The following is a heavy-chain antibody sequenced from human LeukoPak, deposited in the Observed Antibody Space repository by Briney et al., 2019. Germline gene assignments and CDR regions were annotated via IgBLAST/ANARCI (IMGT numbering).Heavy chain of an antibody. V-gene: IGHV1-69*05. CDR2: IITIFATT. CDR1: GDTFNSYA. J-gene: IGHJ4*02. CDR3: ARDLANWGSSFDY. D-gene: IGHD7-27*01. Sequence: ASVKVSXKASGDTFNSYAISWVRQAPGQGLEWMGRIITIFATTNYAQKFQGRVTITTDESTSTAYMELSSLRSEDTAVYYCARDLANWGSSFDYWGQGTLVTVSS.